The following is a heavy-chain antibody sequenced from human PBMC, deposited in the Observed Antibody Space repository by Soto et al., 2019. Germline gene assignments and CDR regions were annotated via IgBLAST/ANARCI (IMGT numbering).Heavy chain of an antibody. CDR3: ARDRYNWNF. Sequence: SEPLSLTYTVSGGSLYTYYWTWIRQPPGKVPEWIGYTYSSWSTNYNPSLKSRVTISVDTSKNQFFLTLRSVTAADTATYYCARDRYNWNFWGTGAPVTVSS. V-gene: IGHV4-59*01. J-gene: IGHJ4*02. CDR1: GGSLYTYY. D-gene: IGHD1-20*01. CDR2: TYSSWST.